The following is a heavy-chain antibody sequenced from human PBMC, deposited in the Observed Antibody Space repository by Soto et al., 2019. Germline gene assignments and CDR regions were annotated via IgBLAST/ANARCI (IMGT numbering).Heavy chain of an antibody. J-gene: IGHJ6*02. CDR2: ISGSGGGT. V-gene: IGHV3-23*01. Sequence: GGSLRLSCAASGFTFSSYAMSWVRQAPGKGLEWVSAISGSGGGTYYADSVKGRFTISRDNSKNTLYLQMNSLRAEDTAVYYCAKDTADMYYDFWSGYYPAYYGMDVWGQGTTVTVSS. D-gene: IGHD3-3*01. CDR1: GFTFSSYA. CDR3: AKDTADMYYDFWSGYYPAYYGMDV.